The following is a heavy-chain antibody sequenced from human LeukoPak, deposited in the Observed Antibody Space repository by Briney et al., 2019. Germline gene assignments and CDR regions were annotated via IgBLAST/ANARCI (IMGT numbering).Heavy chain of an antibody. CDR3: ARDNSVGDNAWWFDP. CDR2: IIPIFGTA. J-gene: IGHJ5*02. V-gene: IGHV1-69*06. CDR1: GGTFSSYA. D-gene: IGHD1-26*01. Sequence: SVKVSCKASGGTFSSYAISWVRQAPGQGLEWMGGIIPIFGTANYAQKFQGRVTITADKSTSTAYMELSSLRSEDTAIYYCARDNSVGDNAWWFDPWGQGTLVAVSS.